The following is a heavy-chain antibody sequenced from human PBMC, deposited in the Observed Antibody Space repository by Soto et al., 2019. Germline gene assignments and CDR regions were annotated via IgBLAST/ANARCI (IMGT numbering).Heavy chain of an antibody. CDR3: AGASGSDAFDI. D-gene: IGHD3-22*01. J-gene: IGHJ3*02. V-gene: IGHV3-33*01. Sequence: QVQLVESGGGVVQPGRSLRLSCAASGFTFSSYGMHWVRQAPGKGLEWVAVIWYDGSNKYYADSVKGRFTISGDNSKNTLYLQMNSLRAEDTAVYYCAGASGSDAFDIWGQGTMVTVSS. CDR1: GFTFSSYG. CDR2: IWYDGSNK.